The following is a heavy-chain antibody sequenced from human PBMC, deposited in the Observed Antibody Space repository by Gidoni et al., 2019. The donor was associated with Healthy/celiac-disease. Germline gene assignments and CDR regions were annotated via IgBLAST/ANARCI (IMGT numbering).Heavy chain of an antibody. J-gene: IGHJ6*02. V-gene: IGHV4-61*01. CDR3: ASCTVTTSSGGYYYYGMDV. CDR2: IYYSGST. CDR1: GRSVSIGSYY. Sequence: QVQLQESGPGLVKPSETLSLTCTLSGRSVSIGSYYWSWIRQPPGKGLEWIGYIYYSGSTNYNPSLKSRVTISVDTSKNQFSVKLSSVTAADTAVYYCASCTVTTSSGGYYYYGMDVWGQGTTVTVSS. D-gene: IGHD4-17*01.